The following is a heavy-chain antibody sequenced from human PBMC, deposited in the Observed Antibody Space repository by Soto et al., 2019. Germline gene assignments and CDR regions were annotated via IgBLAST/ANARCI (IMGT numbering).Heavy chain of an antibody. D-gene: IGHD3-10*01. Sequence: GASVKVSCKASGNTFTSYDINWVRQATGQGLGWMGWINTNNGNIGYAQKFQGRVTMTRDTAIRTAYMEVSRLRSDDTAVYYCARGRASGSYYLLDYWGQGTLVTVSS. CDR2: INTNNGNI. V-gene: IGHV1-8*01. J-gene: IGHJ4*02. CDR3: ARGRASGSYYLLDY. CDR1: GNTFTSYD.